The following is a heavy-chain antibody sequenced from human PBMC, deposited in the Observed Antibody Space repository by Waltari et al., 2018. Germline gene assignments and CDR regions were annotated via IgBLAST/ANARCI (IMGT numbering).Heavy chain of an antibody. CDR3: ARASVGVAGTGDYYGMDV. J-gene: IGHJ6*02. Sequence: QLQLVQSGAALKKPGSSVKVSCKASGRTFSIYAVRWVRHAPGHGLEWMGRIIPIFGTANYAQKFQGRVTITADKSTSTAYMELSSLRSEDTAVYYCARASVGVAGTGDYYGMDVWGQGTTVTVSS. CDR2: IIPIFGTA. D-gene: IGHD6-19*01. CDR1: GRTFSIYA. V-gene: IGHV1-69*06.